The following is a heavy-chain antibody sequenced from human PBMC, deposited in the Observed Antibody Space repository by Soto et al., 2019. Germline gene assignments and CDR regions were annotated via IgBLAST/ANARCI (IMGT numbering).Heavy chain of an antibody. CDR3: AKEKPEASNCNYRFFLCSSCYCLGV. V-gene: IGHV1-2*02. CDR1: GYTFTGYY. J-gene: IGHJ6*02. CDR2: INPNSGGT. Sequence: ASVKVSCKASGYTFTGYYMHWVRQAPGQGLEWMGWINPNSGGTNYAQKFQGRVTMTRDTSISTAYMELSRLRSDDTAVYYCAKEKPEASNCNYRFFLCSSCYCLGVCRQLHTVT. D-gene: IGHD1-7*01.